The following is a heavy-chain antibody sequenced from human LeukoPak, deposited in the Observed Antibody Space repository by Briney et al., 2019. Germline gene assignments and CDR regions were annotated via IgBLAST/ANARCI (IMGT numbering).Heavy chain of an antibody. V-gene: IGHV3-23*01. CDR1: GFTFSSYA. Sequence: PGGSLRLSCAASGFTFSSYAMSWVRQAPGKGLEWVSAISGSGGSTYYADSVKGRFTISRDNSKNTLYLQMNSLRAEDTAVYYCAKRDCSSISCQRYYYYMDVWGKGTTVTISS. CDR3: AKRDCSSISCQRYYYYMDV. D-gene: IGHD2-2*01. CDR2: ISGSGGST. J-gene: IGHJ6*03.